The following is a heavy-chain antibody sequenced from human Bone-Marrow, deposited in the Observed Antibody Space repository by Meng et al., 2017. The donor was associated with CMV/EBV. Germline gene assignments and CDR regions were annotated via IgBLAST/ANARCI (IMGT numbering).Heavy chain of an antibody. Sequence: GESLKTSCAASGFTFSSYDMHRVRQAPGKGLEWVAFIQYDGSYKYYTDSVKGRFTVSRDNSKNSLYLQMNSLRAEDTAVYYCAKDWGHTGSSPLDIWGQGTMVTVSS. CDR2: IQYDGSYK. V-gene: IGHV3-30*02. J-gene: IGHJ3*02. D-gene: IGHD6-6*01. CDR1: GFTFSSYD. CDR3: AKDWGHTGSSPLDI.